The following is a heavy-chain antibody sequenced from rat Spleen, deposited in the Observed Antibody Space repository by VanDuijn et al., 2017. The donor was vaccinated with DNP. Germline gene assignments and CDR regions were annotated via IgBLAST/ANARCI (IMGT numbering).Heavy chain of an antibody. CDR1: GYSITSNY. Sequence: EVQLQESGPGLVKPSQSLSLTCSVTGYSITSNYWAWIRKFPGDKMEWIGYINHSGSTSYLPSLKSRISITRDTSKNQFFLQLSSVTTEDTATYYCARWNIGTSTLDYWGQGVMVTVSS. J-gene: IGHJ2*01. D-gene: IGHD1-5*01. CDR2: INHSGST. V-gene: IGHV3-1*01. CDR3: ARWNIGTSTLDY.